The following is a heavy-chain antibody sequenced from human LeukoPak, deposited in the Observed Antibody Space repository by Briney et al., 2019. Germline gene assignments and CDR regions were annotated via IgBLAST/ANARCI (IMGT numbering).Heavy chain of an antibody. J-gene: IGHJ4*02. CDR1: GASISEYY. D-gene: IGHD3-16*01. V-gene: IGHV4-4*07. Sequence: PSETLSLTCTVSGASISEYYWNWIRQPAGKGLEWIGRIFISGTTNYNPSLNSRVTMSLDTSKSRFSLKLTSVTAVDTAVYYCARERRDGSYGFDYWGQGILLTVSS. CDR2: IFISGTT. CDR3: ARERRDGSYGFDY.